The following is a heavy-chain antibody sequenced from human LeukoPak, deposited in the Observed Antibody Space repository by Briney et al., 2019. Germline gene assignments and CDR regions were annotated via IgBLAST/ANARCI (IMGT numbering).Heavy chain of an antibody. J-gene: IGHJ3*02. D-gene: IGHD1-26*01. CDR1: GGTFSSYT. Sequence: GASVKVSCKASGGTFSSYTISWVRQATGQGLEWMGWMNPNSGNTGYAQEFQGRVTMTRNTSISTAYMELSSLRSEDTAVYYCARASTLEPRIVGASGAFDIWGQGTMVTVSS. CDR3: ARASTLEPRIVGASGAFDI. V-gene: IGHV1-8*02. CDR2: MNPNSGNT.